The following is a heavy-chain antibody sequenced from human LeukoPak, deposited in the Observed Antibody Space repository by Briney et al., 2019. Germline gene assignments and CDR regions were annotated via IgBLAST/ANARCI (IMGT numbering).Heavy chain of an antibody. J-gene: IGHJ3*02. V-gene: IGHV3-23*01. D-gene: IGHD3-10*01. CDR3: AKSRYGSGSYYNGGAAFDI. Sequence: GGSLRLSCAASGFTFSSYAMSWVRQAPGKGLEWVSAVSGSGGSTYYADSVKGRFTISRDNSKNTLYLQMSSLGAEDTAVYYCAKSRYGSGSYYNGGAAFDIWGQGTMVTVSS. CDR1: GFTFSSYA. CDR2: VSGSGGST.